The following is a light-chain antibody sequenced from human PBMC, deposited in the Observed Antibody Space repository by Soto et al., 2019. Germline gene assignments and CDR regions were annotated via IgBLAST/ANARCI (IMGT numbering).Light chain of an antibody. CDR1: HDISTF. CDR3: QQLYTLPFT. V-gene: IGKV1-9*01. J-gene: IGKJ5*01. Sequence: DIQMSQSPSTLSSSVGDGVTITWRASHDISTFLAWYQQKPGKAPKLLIYEASTLQSGVPSRFSGSGSGTEFTLTISGLLPEDFAAYHCQQLYTLPFTFGQGTRLEI. CDR2: EAS.